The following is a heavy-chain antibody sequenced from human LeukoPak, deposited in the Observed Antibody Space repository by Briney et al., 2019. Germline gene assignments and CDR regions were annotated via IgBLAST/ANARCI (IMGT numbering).Heavy chain of an antibody. CDR2: ISGSGGTT. CDR3: AKFYGSHYFYYGMDV. J-gene: IGHJ6*04. D-gene: IGHD3-10*01. Sequence: GGSLRLSCTASGFTFSSYAMSWVRQAPGKGLEWVSGISGSGGTTYYADSVKSHFTISRDNSENTLYLQMSSLRAEDTAVYYCAKFYGSHYFYYGMDVWGKGTTVTVSS. V-gene: IGHV3-23*01. CDR1: GFTFSSYA.